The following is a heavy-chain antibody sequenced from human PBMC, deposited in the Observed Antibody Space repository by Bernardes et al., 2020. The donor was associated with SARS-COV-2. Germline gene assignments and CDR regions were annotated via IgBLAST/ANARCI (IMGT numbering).Heavy chain of an antibody. V-gene: IGHV1-2*02. CDR2: INPNSGGT. CDR3: ALPPTNYDRYGMDV. CDR1: GYTFTGYY. Sequence: ASVKVSCKASGYTFTGYYIHWLRQAPGQGLEWMGWINPNSGGTNYAQKFQGRVTMTRDTSISTAYMELSRLRSDDTAVYYCALPPTNYDRYGMDVWGQGTTVTVSS. D-gene: IGHD3-22*01. J-gene: IGHJ6*02.